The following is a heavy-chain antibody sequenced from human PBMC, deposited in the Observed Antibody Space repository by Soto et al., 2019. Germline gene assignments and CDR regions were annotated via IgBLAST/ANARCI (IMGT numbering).Heavy chain of an antibody. D-gene: IGHD3-9*01. CDR1: GGSISSGGYY. J-gene: IGHJ6*03. CDR2: INHSGST. Sequence: PSETLSLTCTVSGGSISSGGYYWSWIRQHPGKGLEWIGYINHSGSTNYNPSLKSRVTISVDTSKNQFSLKLSSVTAADTAVYYCARVSRDYDILTGYYNYYYYMDVWGKGTTVTVSS. CDR3: ARVSRDYDILTGYYNYYYYMDV. V-gene: IGHV4-31*03.